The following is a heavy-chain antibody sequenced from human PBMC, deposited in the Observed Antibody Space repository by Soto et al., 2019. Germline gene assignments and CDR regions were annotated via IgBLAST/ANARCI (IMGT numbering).Heavy chain of an antibody. J-gene: IGHJ6*02. D-gene: IGHD2-15*01. CDR1: GFSFDSYG. V-gene: IGHV3-33*01. CDR2: IWYDGSKK. Sequence: QVQLVESGGGVVQPGRSLRLSCAASGFSFDSYGMHWVRQAPGKGLEWVAVIWYDGSKKDYADFVKGRFTISRDNYKNTLDLQKNSRIVEDTAAYYCARKVRVDTSTVSPSYYYYAMDVWGQGTTVIVSS. CDR3: ARKVRVDTSTVSPSYYYYAMDV.